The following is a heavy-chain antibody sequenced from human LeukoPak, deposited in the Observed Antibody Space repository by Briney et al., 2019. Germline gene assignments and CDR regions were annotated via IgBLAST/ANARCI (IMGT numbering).Heavy chain of an antibody. D-gene: IGHD6-6*01. CDR2: ISSSGSTI. V-gene: IGHV3-48*04. Sequence: PGGSLRLSCAASGFTFSSYAMSWVRQAPGKGLEWVSYISSSGSTIYYADSVKGRFTISRDNAKNSLYLQMNSLRAEDTAVYYCARDSVSFSSSSWTDYWGQGTLVTVSS. CDR3: ARDSVSFSSSSWTDY. J-gene: IGHJ4*02. CDR1: GFTFSSYA.